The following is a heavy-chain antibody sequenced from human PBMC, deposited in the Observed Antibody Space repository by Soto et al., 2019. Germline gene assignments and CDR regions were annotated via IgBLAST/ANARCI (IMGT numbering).Heavy chain of an antibody. CDR1: EFTFHSYA. D-gene: IGHD3-22*01. V-gene: IGHV3-30*15. CDR2: MSYNGNIK. J-gene: IGHJ4*02. CDR3: ARDPVIEMATSPYFYFDY. Sequence: AGGSLRLSCAASEFTFHSYAMHWVRQAPGKGLEWVAVMSYNGNIKYYADSVKGRFTISRDNSKNTLYLQMSSLRPEDTAIYYCARDPVIEMATSPYFYFDYWGQGTLVTVSS.